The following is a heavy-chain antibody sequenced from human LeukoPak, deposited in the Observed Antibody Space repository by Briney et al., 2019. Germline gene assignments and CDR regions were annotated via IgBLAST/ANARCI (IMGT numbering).Heavy chain of an antibody. J-gene: IGHJ6*02. D-gene: IGHD3-9*01. CDR1: GFSLRSYG. CDR2: ISSSSGYL. Sequence: GGSLRLSCVVSGFSLRSYGMNWVRQAPGTGLEWVSFISSSSGYLYYADSVKGRFTISRDNAKNSLYLQMNSLRAEDTAVYYCARETVGDYDILTGLYGMDVWGQGTTVTVSS. CDR3: ARETVGDYDILTGLYGMDV. V-gene: IGHV3-21*01.